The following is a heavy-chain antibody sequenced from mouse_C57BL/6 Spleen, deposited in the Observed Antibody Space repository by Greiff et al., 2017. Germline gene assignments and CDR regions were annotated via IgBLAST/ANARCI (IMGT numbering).Heavy chain of an antibody. V-gene: IGHV5-15*01. CDR1: GFTFSDYG. Sequence: DVMLVESGGGLVQPGGSLKLSCAASGFTFSDYGMAWVRQAPRKGPEWVAFISNLAYSIYYADTVTGRFTISRENAKNTLYLEMSSLRSEDTAMYYCARTERTGTMGLDYWGQGTTLTVSS. D-gene: IGHD4-1*01. J-gene: IGHJ2*01. CDR2: ISNLAYSI. CDR3: ARTERTGTMGLDY.